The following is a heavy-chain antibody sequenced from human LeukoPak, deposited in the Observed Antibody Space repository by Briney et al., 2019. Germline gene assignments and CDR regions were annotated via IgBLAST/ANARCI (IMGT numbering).Heavy chain of an antibody. Sequence: SETLSLTCTVSGGSISSYYWSWIRQPPGKGLEWIGYIYYSGSTNYNPSLKSRVTISVDTSKNQSSLKLSSVTAADTAVYYCARLRVYYYGSGSYPGDFDYWGQGTLVTVSS. V-gene: IGHV4-59*01. D-gene: IGHD3-10*01. CDR2: IYYSGST. CDR1: GGSISSYY. CDR3: ARLRVYYYGSGSYPGDFDY. J-gene: IGHJ4*02.